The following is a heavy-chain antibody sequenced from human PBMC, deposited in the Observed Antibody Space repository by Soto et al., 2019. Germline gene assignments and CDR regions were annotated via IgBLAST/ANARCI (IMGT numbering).Heavy chain of an antibody. Sequence: QVQLVQSGAEVKKPGSSVKVSCKASGGTFSSYAISWVRQVPGQGLEWMGGIIPIFGTANYAQKFQGRVTIPADGATRTAYMELSSLRSEDTAVYYSAYRSSSWYINWFDPWGTGTLVTVSS. CDR3: AYRSSSWYINWFDP. V-gene: IGHV1-69*12. CDR2: IIPIFGTA. D-gene: IGHD6-13*01. CDR1: GGTFSSYA. J-gene: IGHJ5*02.